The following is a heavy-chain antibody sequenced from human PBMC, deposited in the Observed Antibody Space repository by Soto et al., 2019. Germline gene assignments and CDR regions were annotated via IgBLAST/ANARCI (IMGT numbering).Heavy chain of an antibody. V-gene: IGHV4-30-2*01. CDR3: ARAIAAAGTVWFDP. J-gene: IGHJ5*02. CDR1: GASISSGGSS. CDR2: IYHSGRT. D-gene: IGHD6-13*01. Sequence: PSETLSPTVGVPGASISSGGSSWSWIRQPPGKGLEWIGYIYHSGRTYYNPSLKSRVTISVDRSKNQFSLKLSSVTAADTAVYYCARAIAAAGTVWFDPWGQGTLVTVSS.